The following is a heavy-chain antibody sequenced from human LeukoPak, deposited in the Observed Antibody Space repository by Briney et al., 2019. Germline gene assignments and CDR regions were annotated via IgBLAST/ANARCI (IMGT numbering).Heavy chain of an antibody. D-gene: IGHD3-10*01. CDR2: IYYSGST. J-gene: IGHJ3*02. CDR3: AREVDYYGSGSPI. CDR1: GGSISSYY. V-gene: IGHV4-59*01. Sequence: PSETLSLTCTVSGGSISSYYWSWIRQPPGKGLEWIGYIYYSGSTNYNPSLKSRVTISVDTSKNQFSLKLSSVTAADTAVYYCAREVDYYGSGSPIWGQGTKVTVSS.